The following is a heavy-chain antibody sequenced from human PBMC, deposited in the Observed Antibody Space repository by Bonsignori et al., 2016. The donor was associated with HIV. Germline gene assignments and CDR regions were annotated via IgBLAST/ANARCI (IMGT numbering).Heavy chain of an antibody. Sequence: QLRLQESGPGLVKPSETLSLTCNVSGGSMRSSSYYWGWIRQPPGKGRGVGWEFVTLVGPLTFNPSLKSRLTISADTSKNQFFLNLSSVTAADTAVYFCALCTISHYYMDVWGKGNTVAVSS. V-gene: IGHV4-39*01. CDR1: GGSMRSSSYY. J-gene: IGHJ6*03. CDR3: ALCTISHYYMDV. CDR2: VTLVGPL.